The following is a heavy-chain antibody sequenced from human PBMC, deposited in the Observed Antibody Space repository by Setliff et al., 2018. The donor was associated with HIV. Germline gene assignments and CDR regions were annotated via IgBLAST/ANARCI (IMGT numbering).Heavy chain of an antibody. Sequence: SVKVSCKASGGTFSNYAFSWVRQAPGQGLEWMGWIIPIFGTANYAQKLQGRVTMTTDTSTSTAYMELRSLRSDDTAVYYCARMCGLPNDAFDIWGQGTMVTVSS. CDR3: ARMCGLPNDAFDI. V-gene: IGHV1-69*05. J-gene: IGHJ3*02. CDR2: IIPIFGTA. CDR1: GGTFSNYA. D-gene: IGHD1-26*01.